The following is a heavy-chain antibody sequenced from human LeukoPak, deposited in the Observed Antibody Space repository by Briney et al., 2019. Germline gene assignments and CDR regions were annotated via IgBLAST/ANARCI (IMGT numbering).Heavy chain of an antibody. J-gene: IGHJ4*02. CDR3: AELYGYNSYDYFDC. D-gene: IGHD5-24*01. CDR2: ISGSGITT. CDR1: GFTFSSYA. Sequence: PGGSLRLSCAASGFTFSSYAMTWVRQAPGKGRGWVSSISGSGITTYYADSVKGRFTIPRNNSNNTLYLQMSSLRGEDTAVYYCAELYGYNSYDYFDCWGQGTLVTVSS. V-gene: IGHV3-23*01.